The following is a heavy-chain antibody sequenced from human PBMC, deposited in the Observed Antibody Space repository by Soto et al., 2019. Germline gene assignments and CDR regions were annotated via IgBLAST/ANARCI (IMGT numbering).Heavy chain of an antibody. D-gene: IGHD3-3*01. J-gene: IGHJ5*02. CDR3: ARSTIRYNWFDP. CDR1: GYTFTTYG. CDR2: INAGNGNI. V-gene: IGHV1-3*01. Sequence: GASVKVSCKASGYTFTTYGIHWVRQAPGQRLEWMGRINAGNGNIKYSQKFQGRVTITRDTSATTAYMELSSLRSEDTAVYYCARSTIRYNWFDPWGQGTLVTVSS.